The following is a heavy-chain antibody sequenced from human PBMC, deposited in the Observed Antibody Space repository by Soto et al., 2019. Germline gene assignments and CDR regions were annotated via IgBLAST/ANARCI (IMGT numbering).Heavy chain of an antibody. CDR2: ISDSGSTI. CDR3: ARGGSGWTRGGWLGP. Sequence: QMQLVQSGGGLVKPGGSLTLSCKASGFTFSDYCMIWVRQTPGKGLEWLSYISDSGSTIYYADSVRARFTIFRENAANSVYLQLDGLTDGDTAFYYCARGGSGWTRGGWLGPWGQGSLVTVSS. D-gene: IGHD6-25*01. V-gene: IGHV3-11*01. CDR1: GFTFSDYC. J-gene: IGHJ5*02.